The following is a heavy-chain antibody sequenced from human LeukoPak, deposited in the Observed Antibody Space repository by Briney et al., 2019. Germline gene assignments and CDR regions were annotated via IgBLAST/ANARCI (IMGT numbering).Heavy chain of an antibody. CDR3: ARGSQLAVAVNY. CDR1: GGSISSGNYY. CDR2: IYYSGST. D-gene: IGHD6-19*01. J-gene: IGHJ4*02. V-gene: IGHV4-39*01. Sequence: PSETLSLTCTVSGGSISSGNYYWGWIRQPPGKGLEWIGSIYYSGSTYYNPSLKSRVTISVDTSKNQFSLKLSSVTAADTAVYYCARGSQLAVAVNYWGQGTLVTVSS.